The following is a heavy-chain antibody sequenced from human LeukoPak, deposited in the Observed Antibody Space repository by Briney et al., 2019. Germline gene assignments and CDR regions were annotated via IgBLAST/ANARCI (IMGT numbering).Heavy chain of an antibody. D-gene: IGHD6-13*01. CDR1: GGSISGYY. CDR2: IKQDGSET. CDR3: ARDLMGIAYRGAFYY. Sequence: PSETLSLTCTVSGGSISGYYWSWIRQPPGKGLEWVANIKQDGSETYYADSVKGRFTISRDNAKNSLYLQMNSLRAEDTAVYYCARDLMGIAYRGAFYYWGQGTLVTVSS. V-gene: IGHV3-7*03. J-gene: IGHJ4*02.